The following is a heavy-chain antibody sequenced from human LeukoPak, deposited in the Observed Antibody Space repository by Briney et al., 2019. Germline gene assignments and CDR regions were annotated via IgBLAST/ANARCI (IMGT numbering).Heavy chain of an antibody. D-gene: IGHD4-17*01. CDR2: IKTDGSEK. CDR3: ARLWDYGDFQNAFDI. V-gene: IGHV3-7*01. J-gene: IGHJ3*02. Sequence: GGSLRLSCEGSGFTFSNYWMGWVRQAPGKGLQWVANIKTDGSEKYYVDSVKGRFTISRDNAKKSLYLQMDSLRAEDTAVYYCARLWDYGDFQNAFDIWGQGTMVTVSS. CDR1: GFTFSNYW.